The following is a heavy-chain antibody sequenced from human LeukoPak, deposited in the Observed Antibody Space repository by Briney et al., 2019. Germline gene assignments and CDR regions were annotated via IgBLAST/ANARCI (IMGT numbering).Heavy chain of an antibody. CDR1: GGSFSGYY. J-gene: IGHJ4*02. Sequence: PSETLSLTCAVYGGSFSGYYWSWIRQPPGKGLEWIGEINHSGSTNYNTSLKSRGTISVDTSKNQFFLKLSSVTAADTAVYYFARGLAVAGWSQGTLVTVSS. D-gene: IGHD6-19*01. CDR2: INHSGST. CDR3: ARGLAVAG. V-gene: IGHV4-34*01.